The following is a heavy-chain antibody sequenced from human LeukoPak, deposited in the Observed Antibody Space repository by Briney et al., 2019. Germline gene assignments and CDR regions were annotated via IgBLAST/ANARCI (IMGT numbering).Heavy chain of an antibody. Sequence: GGTLRLSCAASGFTFSSYGMSWVRQAPGKGLEWVSAISGSGGSTYYADSVKGRFTISRDNSKNSLYLQMNSLRAEDMALYYCAKDIRGVGGPGGAFDIWGQGTMVTVSS. CDR2: ISGSGGST. CDR3: AKDIRGVGGPGGAFDI. CDR1: GFTFSSYG. J-gene: IGHJ3*02. D-gene: IGHD3-10*01. V-gene: IGHV3-23*01.